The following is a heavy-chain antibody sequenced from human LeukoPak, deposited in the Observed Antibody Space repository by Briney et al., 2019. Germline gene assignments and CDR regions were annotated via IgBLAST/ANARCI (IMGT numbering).Heavy chain of an antibody. CDR2: ISWNSGSI. Sequence: PGRSLRLSCAASGFTFDDYAMHWVRQAPGKGLEWVSGISWNSGSIGYADSVKGRFTISRDNAKNSLYLQMNSLRAEDTALYYCAKWGPGDHPSNYFDYWGQGTLVTVSS. J-gene: IGHJ4*02. V-gene: IGHV3-9*01. CDR1: GFTFDDYA. D-gene: IGHD3-16*01. CDR3: AKWGPGDHPSNYFDY.